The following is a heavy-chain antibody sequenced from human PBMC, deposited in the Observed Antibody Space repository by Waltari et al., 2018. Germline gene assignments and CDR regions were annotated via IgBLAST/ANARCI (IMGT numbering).Heavy chain of an antibody. CDR2: IYYSGST. D-gene: IGHD3-3*01. V-gene: IGHV4-39*01. CDR3: ASVLPYDFWRGNSGYMDV. Sequence: QLQLPESGPGLVKPSETLSLTCPVSGCSISSSSYYWGWIRQPPGQGLEWIGSIYYSGSTYYNPSLKSRVTISVDTSKNQFSLKLSSVTAADTAVYYCASVLPYDFWRGNSGYMDVWGKGTTVTVSS. CDR1: GCSISSSSYY. J-gene: IGHJ6*03.